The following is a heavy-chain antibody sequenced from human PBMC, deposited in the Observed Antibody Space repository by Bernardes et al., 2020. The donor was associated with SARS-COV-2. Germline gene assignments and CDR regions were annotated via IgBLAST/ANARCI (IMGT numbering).Heavy chain of an antibody. CDR2: ISPSSGII. CDR1: GFTFSSST. Sequence: GGSLRLSCAASGFTFSSSTMNWVRQAPGKGLEWVSYISPSSGIIFFADSFKGRFTVSRDNAKNSLYLQMNSLRAEDTAVYYCARVRSWSFDYWGQGTLVTVSS. D-gene: IGHD6-13*01. J-gene: IGHJ4*02. CDR3: ARVRSWSFDY. V-gene: IGHV3-48*04.